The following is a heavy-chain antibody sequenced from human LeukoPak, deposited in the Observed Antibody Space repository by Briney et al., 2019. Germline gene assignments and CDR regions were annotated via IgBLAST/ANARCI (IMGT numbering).Heavy chain of an antibody. CDR2: IHSSGST. Sequence: SETLSLTCTVSGGSISSSAYHWGWIRQPPGKGLEWVGSIHSSGSTYYNLSLKSRVTISVDTSKNQFSLKLSSVTAADTAVYYCAREVVSGSYTRIDYWGQGTLVTVSS. CDR1: GGSISSSAYH. CDR3: AREVVSGSYTRIDY. V-gene: IGHV4-39*07. D-gene: IGHD1-26*01. J-gene: IGHJ4*02.